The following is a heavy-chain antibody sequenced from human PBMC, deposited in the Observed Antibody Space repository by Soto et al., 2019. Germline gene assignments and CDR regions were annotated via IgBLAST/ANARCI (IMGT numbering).Heavy chain of an antibody. CDR3: ASFGNTAMAPKTFDS. Sequence: GASVKVSCKASGGTFSSYAISWVRQAPGQGLEWMGGIIPIFGTANYAQKFQGRVTITADESTSTAYMELSSLRSEDTAVYYCASFGNTAMAPKTFDSWGQGILVTVSS. J-gene: IGHJ4*02. V-gene: IGHV1-69*13. CDR1: GGTFSSYA. D-gene: IGHD5-18*01. CDR2: IIPIFGTA.